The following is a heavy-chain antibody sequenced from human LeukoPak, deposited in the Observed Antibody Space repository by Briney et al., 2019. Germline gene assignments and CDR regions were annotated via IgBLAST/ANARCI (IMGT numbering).Heavy chain of an antibody. D-gene: IGHD3-22*01. CDR1: GFTFSSYS. Sequence: PGGSLRLSCAASGFTFSSYSMNWVRQAPGKGLEWVSSISSSSSYIYYADSVKGRFTISRDNAKNSLYLQMNSLRAEDTAVYYCAREVYYDSSGYYSPLMDSWGQGTLVTVSS. J-gene: IGHJ4*02. CDR2: ISSSSSYI. V-gene: IGHV3-21*01. CDR3: AREVYYDSSGYYSPLMDS.